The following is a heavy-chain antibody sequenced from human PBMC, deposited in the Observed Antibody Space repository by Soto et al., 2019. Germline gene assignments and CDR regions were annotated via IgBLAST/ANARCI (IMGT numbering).Heavy chain of an antibody. D-gene: IGHD3-22*01. CDR1: GFTFSSYA. CDR2: ISGSGGST. V-gene: IGHV3-23*01. J-gene: IGHJ3*02. CDR3: AKDQHDSSGYYFLLPGAFDI. Sequence: GGSLRLSCAASGFTFSSYAMSWVRQAPGKGLEWVSAISGSGGSTYYADSVKGRFTISRDNSKNTLYLQMNSLGAEDTAVYYCAKDQHDSSGYYFLLPGAFDIWGQGTMVTVSS.